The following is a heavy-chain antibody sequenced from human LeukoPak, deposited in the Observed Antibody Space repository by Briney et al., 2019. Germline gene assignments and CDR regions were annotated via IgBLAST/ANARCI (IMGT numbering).Heavy chain of an antibody. CDR3: ATGYSGYDYPY. J-gene: IGHJ4*02. Sequence: SETLSLTCTVSGGSISSYYWSWIRQPAGKGLEWIGRIYTSGSTNYNPSLKRRVTISVDKSKNQFSLKLSSVTAADTAVYYCATGYSGYDYPYWGQGTLVTVSS. CDR2: IYTSGST. D-gene: IGHD5-12*01. CDR1: GGSISSYY. V-gene: IGHV4-4*07.